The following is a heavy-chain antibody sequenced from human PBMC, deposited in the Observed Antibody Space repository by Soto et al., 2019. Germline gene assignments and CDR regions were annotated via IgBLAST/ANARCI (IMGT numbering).Heavy chain of an antibody. V-gene: IGHV3-33*01. CDR2: IWYDGSNK. D-gene: IGHD6-13*01. J-gene: IGHJ6*02. CDR1: GFTFSSYG. Sequence: QVQLVESGGGVVQPGRSLRLSCAASGFTFSSYGMHWVRQAPGKGLEWVAVIWYDGSNKYYADSVKGRFTISRDNSKKTRYLQRKSLRPEDTAVYYCAREYSSSWLYYYYGMDVWGQGTTVTVSS. CDR3: AREYSSSWLYYYYGMDV.